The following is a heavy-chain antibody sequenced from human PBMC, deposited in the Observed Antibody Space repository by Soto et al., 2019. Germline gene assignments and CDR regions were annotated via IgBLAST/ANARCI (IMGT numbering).Heavy chain of an antibody. V-gene: IGHV1-8*01. CDR2: MNPNSGNT. CDR1: GYTFTSYD. Sequence: QVQLVQSGAEVKKPGASVKVSCKASGYTFTSYDINWVRQATGQGLEWMGWMNPNSGNTGYAQKFQGRVTMTRNTSISTVYMQLRRLRSDDTAVYYCARAPSTATAPLGVYYYYYGMDVWGQGSTVTVSS. D-gene: IGHD1-26*01. J-gene: IGHJ6*02. CDR3: ARAPSTATAPLGVYYYYYGMDV.